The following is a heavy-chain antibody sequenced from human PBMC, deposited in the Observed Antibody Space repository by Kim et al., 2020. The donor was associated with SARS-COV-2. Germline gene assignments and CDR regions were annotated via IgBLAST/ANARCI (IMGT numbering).Heavy chain of an antibody. CDR1: GYSFTNYW. D-gene: IGHD6-13*01. V-gene: IGHV5-51*01. CDR2: IYPGDSDT. CDR3: ARNLVTGGIAAAGTPYYYYGMDV. J-gene: IGHJ6*02. Sequence: GESLKISRKGSGYSFTNYWIGWVRQMPGKGLEWMGIIYPGDSDTRYSPSFQGQVTISADKSISTAYLQWSSLKASDTAMYYCARNLVTGGIAAAGTPYYYYGMDVWGQGTTVTVSS.